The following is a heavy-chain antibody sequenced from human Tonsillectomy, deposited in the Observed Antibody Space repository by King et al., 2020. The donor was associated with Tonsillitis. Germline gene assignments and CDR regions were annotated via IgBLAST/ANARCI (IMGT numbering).Heavy chain of an antibody. CDR1: GFTFANYG. Sequence: VQLVESGGGVAQPGRSLRLSCTVSGFTFANYGMHWVRQAPGKGLEWVSVISYDGNNKYYGDSVKGRFTISRDTSKNKLYLQMHSLKVDDTAVYYCAKDKWGFGELLPRTYYKAVDVWGQGTPVTVSS. V-gene: IGHV3-30*18. J-gene: IGHJ6*02. CDR2: ISYDGNNK. D-gene: IGHD3-10*01. CDR3: AKDKWGFGELLPRTYYKAVDV.